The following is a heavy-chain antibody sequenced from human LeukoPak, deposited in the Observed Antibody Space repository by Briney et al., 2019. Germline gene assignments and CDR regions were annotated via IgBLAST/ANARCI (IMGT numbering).Heavy chain of an antibody. CDR1: GFTLSNAW. CDR3: TTRGVSFTIFGVVPDY. V-gene: IGHV3-15*01. D-gene: IGHD3-3*01. Sequence: GGSLRLSRAASGFTLSNAWMRWVRQAPGKGLEWVGRIKSKTDGGTTDYAAPVKGRFTISRDDSKNTLYLQMNSLKTEDTAVYYCTTRGVSFTIFGVVPDYWGQGTLVTVSS. J-gene: IGHJ4*02. CDR2: IKSKTDGGTT.